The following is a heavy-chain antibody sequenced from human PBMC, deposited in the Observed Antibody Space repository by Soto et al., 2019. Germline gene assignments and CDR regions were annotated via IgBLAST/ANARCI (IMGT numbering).Heavy chain of an antibody. Sequence: QVQLVQSGAEVKKPGSSVKVSCKASGGTFSSYAISWVRQAPGQGLEWMGGIIPIFGTANYAQKFQGRVTITADESTSKAYMELISLRSEDTAVYYCARELGYCSGGSCLDYYYCYGMDVWGQRTTGTVSS. V-gene: IGHV1-69*01. J-gene: IGHJ6*02. CDR2: IIPIFGTA. CDR3: ARELGYCSGGSCLDYYYCYGMDV. D-gene: IGHD2-15*01. CDR1: GGTFSSYA.